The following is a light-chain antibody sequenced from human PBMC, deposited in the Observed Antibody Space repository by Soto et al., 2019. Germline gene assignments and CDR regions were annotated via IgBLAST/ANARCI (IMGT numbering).Light chain of an antibody. CDR1: QSVGSN. CDR2: AAS. CDR3: QQYSSSWT. Sequence: EIVLTQSPGTLSLSPGERATLSCRASQSVGSNLAWYQQKSGQAPRLLMYAASTRATGIPARFSGSGSGTEFTLTISSLQPDDFAVYYCQQYSSSWTFGQGTKVDI. V-gene: IGKV3-15*01. J-gene: IGKJ1*01.